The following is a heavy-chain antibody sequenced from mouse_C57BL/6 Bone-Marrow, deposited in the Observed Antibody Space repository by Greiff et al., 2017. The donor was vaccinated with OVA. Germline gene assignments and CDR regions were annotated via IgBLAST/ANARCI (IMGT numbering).Heavy chain of an antibody. Sequence: EVQVVESGPVLVKPGASVKMSCKASGYTFTDYYMNWVKQSHGKSLEWIGVINPYNGGTSYNQKFKGKATLTVDKSSSTACMELNSLTSEDSAVYYCAGSKLGAYWGQGTLVTVSA. D-gene: IGHD3-3*01. CDR1: GYTFTDYY. CDR3: AGSKLGAY. J-gene: IGHJ3*01. CDR2: INPYNGGT. V-gene: IGHV1-19*01.